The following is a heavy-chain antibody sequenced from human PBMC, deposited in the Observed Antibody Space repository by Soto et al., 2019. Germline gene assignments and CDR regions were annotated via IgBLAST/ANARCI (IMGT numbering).Heavy chain of an antibody. Sequence: QVQLEQSGAEVKKPGSSVKVSCKASGGTLSDNGVAWLRQAPGQGLEWMGGTIPVFNTAKYAQKFQGRVTVTADKFTKIAYMERSSLRSEDTAFYFCARGVYGSGNYYTGPSSFDIWGQGTMVIVSS. CDR1: GGTLSDNG. D-gene: IGHD3-10*01. V-gene: IGHV1-69*06. CDR3: ARGVYGSGNYYTGPSSFDI. CDR2: TIPVFNTA. J-gene: IGHJ3*02.